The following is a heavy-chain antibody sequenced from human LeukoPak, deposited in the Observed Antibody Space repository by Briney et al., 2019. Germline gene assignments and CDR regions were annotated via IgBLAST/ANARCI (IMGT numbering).Heavy chain of an antibody. D-gene: IGHD2-21*01. J-gene: IGHJ4*02. CDR3: ARDLYETTILWALKGLDY. Sequence: LTCDVSGGSVTSTNWWTWVRQAPGKGLEWVAVIWYDGSNKYYADSVKGRFTISRDNSKNTLYLQMNSLRAEDTAVYYCARDLYETTILWALKGLDYWGQGTLVTVSS. CDR1: GGSVTSTNW. V-gene: IGHV3-33*01. CDR2: IWYDGSNK.